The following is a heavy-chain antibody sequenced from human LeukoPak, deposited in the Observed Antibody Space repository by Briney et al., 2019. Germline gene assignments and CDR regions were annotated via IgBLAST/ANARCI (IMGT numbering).Heavy chain of an antibody. Sequence: SETLSLTCTVSGGSISTYYWSWIRQPAGKGLEWIGEINHSGSTNYNPSLKSRVTISVDTSKNQFSLKLSSVTAADTAVYYCAGLGIAVAGFDYWGQGTLVTVSS. CDR1: GGSISTYY. CDR2: INHSGST. D-gene: IGHD6-19*01. CDR3: AGLGIAVAGFDY. V-gene: IGHV4-34*01. J-gene: IGHJ4*02.